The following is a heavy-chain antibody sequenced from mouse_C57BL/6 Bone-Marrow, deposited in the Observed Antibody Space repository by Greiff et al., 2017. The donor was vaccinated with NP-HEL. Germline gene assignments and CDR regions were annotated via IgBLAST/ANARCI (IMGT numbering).Heavy chain of an antibody. J-gene: IGHJ3*01. Sequence: EVQRVESGGGLVKPGGSLKLSCAASGFTFSDYGMHWVRQAPEKGLEWVAYISSGSSTIYYADTVKGRFTISRDNAKNTLFLQMTSLRSEDTAMYYCARRDYDVWFAYWGQGTLVTVSA. CDR3: ARRDYDVWFAY. CDR2: ISSGSSTI. D-gene: IGHD2-4*01. V-gene: IGHV5-17*01. CDR1: GFTFSDYG.